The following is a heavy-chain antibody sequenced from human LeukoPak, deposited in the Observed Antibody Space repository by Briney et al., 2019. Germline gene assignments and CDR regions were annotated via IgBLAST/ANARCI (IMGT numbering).Heavy chain of an antibody. CDR3: ARAGDKGTANWYFDL. V-gene: IGHV3-48*03. Sequence: TGGSLRLSCAAAGFTFARSEMNWVRQALGKGLEWISSSSMYYADSVKGRFTISRENAKRTLYLQMNSLRPEDTAVYYCARAGDKGTANWYFDLWGRGTLVTVSS. D-gene: IGHD2-21*01. CDR1: GFTFARSE. J-gene: IGHJ2*01. CDR2: SSM.